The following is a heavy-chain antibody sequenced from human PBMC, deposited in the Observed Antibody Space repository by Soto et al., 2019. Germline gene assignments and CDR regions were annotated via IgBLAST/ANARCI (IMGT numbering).Heavy chain of an antibody. CDR1: GGSINSGDYY. CDR3: ARWSGVGVAGMDV. D-gene: IGHD3-10*01. Sequence: QVQLQESGPRLVKSSQTLYLTCTVSGGSINSGDYYWSWIRQSPGKGLEWVGYMYYSGITDYNASLKSRITMSRDTSKTQFSLRLNSVTAADPAVYFCARWSGVGVAGMDVWGQGTTVTVSS. J-gene: IGHJ6*02. V-gene: IGHV4-30-4*01. CDR2: MYYSGIT.